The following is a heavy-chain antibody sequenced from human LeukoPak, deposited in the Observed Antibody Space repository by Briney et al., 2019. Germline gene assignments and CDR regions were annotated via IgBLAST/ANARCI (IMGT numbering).Heavy chain of an antibody. D-gene: IGHD3-9*01. Sequence: ASVKVSCKASGYTFTSYDINWVRQATGQGLEWMRWINAGNGNTKYSQKFQGRVTITRDTSASTAYMELSSLRSEDTAVYYCARDGVITIFPWGGFDPWGQGTLVTVSS. V-gene: IGHV1-3*01. CDR1: GYTFTSYD. CDR3: ARDGVITIFPWGGFDP. J-gene: IGHJ5*02. CDR2: INAGNGNT.